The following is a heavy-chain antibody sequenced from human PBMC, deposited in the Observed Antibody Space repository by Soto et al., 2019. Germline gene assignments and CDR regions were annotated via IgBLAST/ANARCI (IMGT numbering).Heavy chain of an antibody. CDR1: GFTFSSYA. CDR3: AGDAVVSSDNYYNCGMEF. J-gene: IGHJ6*02. V-gene: IGHV3-30-3*01. CDR2: ISYDGSNQ. Sequence: QVQLVESGGGVVQPGRSLRLSCAASGFTFSSYAMHWVRQAPGKGLEWVAVISYDGSNQYYEDSVKGRFTIARDNSKKSSCLELDSLRADNTAVYYSAGDAVVSSDNYYNCGMEFSGRGATVTV. D-gene: IGHD2-15*01.